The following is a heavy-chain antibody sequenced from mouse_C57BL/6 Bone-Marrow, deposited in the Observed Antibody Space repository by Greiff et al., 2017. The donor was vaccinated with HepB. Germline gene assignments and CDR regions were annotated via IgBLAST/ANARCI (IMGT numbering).Heavy chain of an antibody. CDR3: ASGTYYAMDY. CDR2: IDPSDSYT. D-gene: IGHD3-3*01. CDR1: GYTFTSYW. Sequence: VKLQQPGAELVMPGASVKLSCKASGYTFTSYWMHWVKQRPGQGLEWIGEIDPSDSYTNYNQKFKGKSTLTVDKSSSTAYMQLSSLTSEDSAVYYCASGTYYAMDYWGQGTSVTVSS. J-gene: IGHJ4*01. V-gene: IGHV1-69*01.